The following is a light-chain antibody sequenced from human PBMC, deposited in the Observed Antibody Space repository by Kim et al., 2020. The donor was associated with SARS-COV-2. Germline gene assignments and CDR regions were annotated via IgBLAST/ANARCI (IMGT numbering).Light chain of an antibody. Sequence: DIQMTQSPSSLSASVGDRVTITCRASQSITNYLNWYQQKPGKPPKLLIYDASTLQSGVPSRFSGSGSGTRFTLTVSSLQPEDFATYYCQQSYSLPVVFGLGTKVDIK. V-gene: IGKV1-39*01. CDR3: QQSYSLPVV. J-gene: IGKJ1*01. CDR1: QSITNY. CDR2: DAS.